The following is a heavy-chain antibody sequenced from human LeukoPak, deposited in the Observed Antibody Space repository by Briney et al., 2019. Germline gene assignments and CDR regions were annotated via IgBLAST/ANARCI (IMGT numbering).Heavy chain of an antibody. CDR3: ARDLGIYSYGQGNLDY. D-gene: IGHD5-18*01. CDR2: LYSGGST. J-gene: IGHJ4*02. V-gene: IGHV3-53*01. Sequence: PGGSLRLACAASGFTVSSNYMSCVRQAPGKALEWFSVLYSGGSTYYAASVKGRFTIARDNSKNTLYLQMNSLRAEDTAVYYCARDLGIYSYGQGNLDYWGQGTVVTVSS. CDR1: GFTVSSNY.